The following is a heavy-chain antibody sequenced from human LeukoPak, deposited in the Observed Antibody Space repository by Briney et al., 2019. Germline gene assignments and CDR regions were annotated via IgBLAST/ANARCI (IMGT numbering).Heavy chain of an antibody. CDR1: GFGFSTSS. CDR2: IRGSSTTI. CDR3: ARDARSHCGTDACYGPYFDY. J-gene: IGHJ4*02. Sequence: GGSLRLSCAASGFGFSTSSMSWVRQTPGKGLEWILDIRGSSTTIYYADSVKGRFTISRDNARNSLYLQMNDLRAEDTGVYFCARDARSHCGTDACYGPYFDYWGQGSLVTVSS. V-gene: IGHV3-48*01. D-gene: IGHD2-2*01.